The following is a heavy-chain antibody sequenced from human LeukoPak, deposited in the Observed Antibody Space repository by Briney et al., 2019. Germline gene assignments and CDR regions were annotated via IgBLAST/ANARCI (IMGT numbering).Heavy chain of an antibody. CDR3: ARKQWVPYYFDY. V-gene: IGHV4-59*01. D-gene: IGHD6-19*01. CDR2: FYYSGST. Sequence: SQTLPLTCTVSGGFISNYYWSWIRQPPGKGLEWIGYFYYSGSTNYNPSLKSRVTISVDTSNNQFSLKLSSVTAADTAVYYCARKQWVPYYFDYWGQGTLVTVSS. CDR1: GGFISNYY. J-gene: IGHJ4*02.